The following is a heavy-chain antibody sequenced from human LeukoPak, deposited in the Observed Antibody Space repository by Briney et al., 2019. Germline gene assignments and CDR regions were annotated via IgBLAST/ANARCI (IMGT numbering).Heavy chain of an antibody. CDR3: AKDHSSGWPENWFDP. CDR2: ISGSGGST. V-gene: IGHV3-23*01. J-gene: IGHJ5*02. D-gene: IGHD6-19*01. CDR1: GFTFSSYS. Sequence: GGSLRLSCAASGFTFSSYSMNWVRQAPGKGLEWVSAISGSGGSTYYADSVKGRFTISRDNSKNTLYLQMNSLRAEDTAVYYCAKDHSSGWPENWFDPWGQGTLVTVSS.